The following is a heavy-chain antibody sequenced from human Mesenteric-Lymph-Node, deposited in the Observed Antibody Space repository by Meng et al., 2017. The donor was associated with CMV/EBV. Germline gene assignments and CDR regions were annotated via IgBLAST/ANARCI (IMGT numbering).Heavy chain of an antibody. CDR3: AKDRMYNWNIFDY. D-gene: IGHD1-20*01. Sequence: GGSLRLSCAASGFTFSNYNMNWVRQAPGKGLEWISYIGSSSRTKYYADSVKGRITISRDNVKKSLYLQMNSLRAEDTAVYYCAKDRMYNWNIFDYWGQGALVTVSS. V-gene: IGHV3-48*04. J-gene: IGHJ4*02. CDR2: IGSSSRTK. CDR1: GFTFSNYN.